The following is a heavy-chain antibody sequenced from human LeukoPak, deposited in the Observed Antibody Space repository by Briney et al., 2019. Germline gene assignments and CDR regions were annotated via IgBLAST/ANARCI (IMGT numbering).Heavy chain of an antibody. D-gene: IGHD5-12*01. V-gene: IGHV3-43*01. CDR1: GITFDDYT. CDR3: ARASRYDYHFDY. J-gene: IGHJ4*02. Sequence: GGSLRLSCAASGITFDDYTMHWVQQPPGKGLEWVSLITWDGTYTYYADSVKGRFTISRDNSKNSLYLEMNSLRTEDTALYYCARASRYDYHFDYWGQGTLVTVSS. CDR2: ITWDGTYT.